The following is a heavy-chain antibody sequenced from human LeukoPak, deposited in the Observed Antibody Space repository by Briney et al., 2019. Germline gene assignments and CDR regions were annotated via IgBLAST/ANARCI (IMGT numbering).Heavy chain of an antibody. CDR3: AELGITMIGGV. J-gene: IGHJ6*04. CDR2: IKQDGSEK. CDR1: GFTFSSYW. D-gene: IGHD3-10*02. Sequence: GGFLRLSWAASGFTFSSYWMSWVRQAPGKGLEWVANIKQDGSEKYYVDSVKGRFTISRDNAKNSLYLQMNSLRAEDTAVYYCAELGITMIGGVWGKGTTVTISS. V-gene: IGHV3-7*01.